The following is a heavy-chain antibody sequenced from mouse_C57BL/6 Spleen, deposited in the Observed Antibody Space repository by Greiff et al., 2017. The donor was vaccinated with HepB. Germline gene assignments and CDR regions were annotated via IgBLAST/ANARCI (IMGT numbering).Heavy chain of an antibody. CDR3: ARHEVVSDY. CDR1: GFTFSSYG. D-gene: IGHD6-2*01. J-gene: IGHJ2*01. CDR2: ISSGGSYT. Sequence: EVQLVESGGDLVKPGGSLKLSCAASGFTFSSYGMSWVRQTPDKRLEWVATISSGGSYTYYPDSVKGRFTISRDNAKNTLYLQMSSLKSEDTAMYYCARHEVVSDYWGQGTTLTVSS. V-gene: IGHV5-6*01.